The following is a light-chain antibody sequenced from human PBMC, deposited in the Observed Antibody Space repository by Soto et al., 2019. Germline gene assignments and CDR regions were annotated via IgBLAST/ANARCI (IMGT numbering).Light chain of an antibody. V-gene: IGKV3-20*01. J-gene: IGKJ5*01. CDR1: QSVSSN. Sequence: EIVMTQSPATRYLSPGERATLSCRASQSVSSNLAWYQQKPGQAPRLLIYGASSRATGIPDRFSGSGSGTDFTLTISRLEPEDFAVYYCQQYGRTITFGQGTRLEL. CDR2: GAS. CDR3: QQYGRTIT.